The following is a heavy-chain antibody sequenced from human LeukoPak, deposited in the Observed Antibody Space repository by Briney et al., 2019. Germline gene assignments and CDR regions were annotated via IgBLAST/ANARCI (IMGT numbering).Heavy chain of an antibody. D-gene: IGHD2-2*01. V-gene: IGHV1-3*01. J-gene: IGHJ5*02. Sequence: GASVKVSCKASGYTFTTYSIHWVRQAPGQRLEWMGRLNGGNDNTRYSQKFQGRVTITRDTSASTAYMELSSLRSEDTAVYYCARGIVVEPTANWFDPWGQGILVTVSS. CDR2: LNGGNDNT. CDR1: GYTFTTYS. CDR3: ARGIVVEPTANWFDP.